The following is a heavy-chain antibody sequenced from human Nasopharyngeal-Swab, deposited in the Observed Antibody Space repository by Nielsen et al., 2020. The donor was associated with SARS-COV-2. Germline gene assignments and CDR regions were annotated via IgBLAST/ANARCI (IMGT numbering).Heavy chain of an antibody. CDR1: GFTFSDYY. CDR2: ISTSGRTT. V-gene: IGHV3-11*01. J-gene: IGHJ4*02. Sequence: GESLKISCAASGFTFSDYYMAWVRQAPGKGLEWPSYISTSGRTTDSADSVKGRFTISRDNANNLLFLQMNSLRGEDTAVYYCASSGWLHPFDYWGPGTLVTVSS. CDR3: ASSGWLHPFDY. D-gene: IGHD5-24*01.